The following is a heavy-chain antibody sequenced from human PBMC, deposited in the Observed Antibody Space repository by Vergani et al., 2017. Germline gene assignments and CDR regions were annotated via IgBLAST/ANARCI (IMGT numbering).Heavy chain of an antibody. CDR3: ARVISITMVRGVINYMDV. CDR1: GGSISSYY. Sequence: QVQLQESGPGLVKPSETLSLTCTVSGGSISSYYWSWIRQPPGKGLEWIGYIYYSGSTNYNPSLKSRVTISVDTSKNQFSLKLRSVTAADTAVYYCARVISITMVRGVINYMDVWGKGTTVTVSS. V-gene: IGHV4-59*01. J-gene: IGHJ6*03. CDR2: IYYSGST. D-gene: IGHD3-10*01.